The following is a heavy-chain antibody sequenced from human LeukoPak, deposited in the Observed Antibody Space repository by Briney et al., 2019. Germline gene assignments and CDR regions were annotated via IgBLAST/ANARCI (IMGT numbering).Heavy chain of an antibody. CDR2: ISSSGSTI. V-gene: IGHV3-48*03. Sequence: GGSLRLSCAASGFTFSSYEMNWVRQAPGKGLEWVSYISSSGSTIYYADSVKGRFTISRDNAKNSLYLQMNSLRAEDTAVYYCATQGVAAAGTDYWGQGTLVTVSS. CDR3: ATQGVAAAGTDY. J-gene: IGHJ4*02. CDR1: GFTFSSYE. D-gene: IGHD6-13*01.